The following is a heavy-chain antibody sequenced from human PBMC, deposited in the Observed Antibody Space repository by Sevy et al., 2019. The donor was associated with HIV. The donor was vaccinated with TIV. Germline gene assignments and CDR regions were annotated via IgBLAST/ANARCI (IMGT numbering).Heavy chain of an antibody. CDR1: GFTFSSYA. CDR2: ISYDGSNK. Sequence: GGFLRLSCAASGFTFSSYAMHWVRQAPGKGLEWVAVISYDGSNKYYADSVKGRFTISRDNSKNTLYLQMNSLRAEDTAVYYCARGGYCSGGSCYSIYYYYGMDVWGHGTTVTVSS. CDR3: ARGGYCSGGSCYSIYYYYGMDV. V-gene: IGHV3-30-3*01. D-gene: IGHD2-15*01. J-gene: IGHJ6*02.